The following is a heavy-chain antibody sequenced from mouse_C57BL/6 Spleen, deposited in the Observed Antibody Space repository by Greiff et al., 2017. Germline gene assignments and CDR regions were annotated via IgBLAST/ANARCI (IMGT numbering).Heavy chain of an antibody. V-gene: IGHV5-17*01. J-gene: IGHJ4*01. D-gene: IGHD1-1*01. CDR1: GFTFSDYG. CDR3: ARPDGSSYGGAMDY. Sequence: EVHLVESGGGLVKPGGSLKLSCAASGFTFSDYGMHWVRQAPEKGLEWVAYISSGSSTIYYADTVKGRFTISRDNAKNTLFLQMTSLRSEDTAMYYCARPDGSSYGGAMDYWGQGTSVTVSS. CDR2: ISSGSSTI.